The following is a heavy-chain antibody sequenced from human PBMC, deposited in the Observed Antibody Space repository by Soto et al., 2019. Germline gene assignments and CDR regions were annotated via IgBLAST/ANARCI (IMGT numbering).Heavy chain of an antibody. J-gene: IGHJ4*02. CDR2: ISYSGTT. Sequence: QVQLQESGPGLVKPSETLSLTCAVSGDSLSGTYWWSWVRQAPGGGLQWIGEISYSGTTHYDPSLMGRVTISMDQSRSEFSLTLISVTAADSASYYCARHILVTGTRGFDFWGQGILVTVSS. D-gene: IGHD6-19*01. CDR1: GDSLSGTYW. CDR3: ARHILVTGTRGFDF. V-gene: IGHV4-4*02.